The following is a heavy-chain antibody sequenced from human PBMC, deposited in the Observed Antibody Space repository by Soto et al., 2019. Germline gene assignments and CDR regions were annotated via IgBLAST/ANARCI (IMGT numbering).Heavy chain of an antibody. CDR1: GGTFSSYA. D-gene: IGHD2-15*01. J-gene: IGHJ6*02. V-gene: IGHV1-69*01. CDR2: IIPIFGTA. Sequence: QVQLVQSGAEVKKPGSSVKVSCKASGGTFSSYAISWVRQAPGQGLEWMGGIIPIFGTANYAQKFQGRVTITADESTSTAYMELSSLRSEDTAVYYCARDPSRGYCSGGSCYNYYYGMDVWGQGTTVTVSS. CDR3: ARDPSRGYCSGGSCYNYYYGMDV.